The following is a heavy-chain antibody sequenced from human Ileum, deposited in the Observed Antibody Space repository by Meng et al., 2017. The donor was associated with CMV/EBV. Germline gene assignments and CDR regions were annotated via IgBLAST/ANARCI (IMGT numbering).Heavy chain of an antibody. CDR2: IYYSGST. CDR3: ARAPNYDFWSGSPTRGWFDP. CDR1: SGSYD. V-gene: IGHV4-61*01. Sequence: SGSYDWSWIRQPPGKGLEWIGYIYYSGSTNCNPSLKSRVTISVDTSKNQFSLKLSSVTAADTAVYYCARAPNYDFWSGSPTRGWFDPWGQGTLVTVSS. J-gene: IGHJ5*02. D-gene: IGHD3-3*01.